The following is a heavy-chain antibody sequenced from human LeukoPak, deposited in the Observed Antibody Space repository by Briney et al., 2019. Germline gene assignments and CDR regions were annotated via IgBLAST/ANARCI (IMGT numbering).Heavy chain of an antibody. CDR3: ARGSAFDI. CDR1: GGSISGYY. V-gene: IGHV4-59*01. CDR2: IYYSGST. J-gene: IGHJ3*02. Sequence: KPSETLSLTCTVSGGSISGYYWSWIRQPPGKGLEWIGYIYYSGSTNYNPPLKSRVSISVDTSKNQLSLKLSSVTAADTAMYYCARGSAFDIWGQGTMVTVSS.